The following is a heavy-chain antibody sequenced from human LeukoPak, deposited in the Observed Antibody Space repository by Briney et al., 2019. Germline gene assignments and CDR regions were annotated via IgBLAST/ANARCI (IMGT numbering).Heavy chain of an antibody. CDR2: IYYSGST. J-gene: IGHJ4*02. Sequence: WETLSLTCTVSGGSISSSSYYWGWIRQPPGKGLEWIGSIYYSGSTYYNPSLKSRVTISVDTSKNQFSLKLSSVTAADTAVYYCASLYYYDSSGHTTFDYWGQGTLVTVSS. D-gene: IGHD3-22*01. CDR3: ASLYYYDSSGHTTFDY. CDR1: GGSISSSSYY. V-gene: IGHV4-39*01.